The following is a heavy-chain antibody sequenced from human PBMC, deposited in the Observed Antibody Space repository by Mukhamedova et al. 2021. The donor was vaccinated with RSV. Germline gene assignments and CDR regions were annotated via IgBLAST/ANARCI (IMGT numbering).Heavy chain of an antibody. J-gene: IGHJ4*02. Sequence: GLEWMGIIYPGDSDTRYSPSFQGQVTISADKSISTAYLQWSSLKASDTAMYYCARDITQDVWGQGTLVTVSS. D-gene: IGHD1-14*01. CDR3: ARDITQDV. CDR2: IYPGDSDT. V-gene: IGHV5-51*01.